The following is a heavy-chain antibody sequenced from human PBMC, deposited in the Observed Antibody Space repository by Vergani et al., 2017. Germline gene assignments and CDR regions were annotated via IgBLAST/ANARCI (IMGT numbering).Heavy chain of an antibody. V-gene: IGHV4-31*03. Sequence: QVQLQESGPGLVKPSQTLSLTCTVSGGSISSGGYYWSWIRQHPGKGLEWIGYISYSGSTYYNPSLKSRVTISVDTSKNQFSLKLSSVTAADTAVYYCARDRRDYYGSGPHDYWGQGTLVTVSS. CDR1: GGSISSGGYY. CDR3: ARDRRDYYGSGPHDY. CDR2: ISYSGST. J-gene: IGHJ4*02. D-gene: IGHD3-10*01.